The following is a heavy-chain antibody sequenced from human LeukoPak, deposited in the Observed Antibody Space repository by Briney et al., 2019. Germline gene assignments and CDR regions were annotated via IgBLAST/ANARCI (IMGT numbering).Heavy chain of an antibody. J-gene: IGHJ4*02. CDR3: ARHHFPSSGGRCSQYVSYFDY. CDR2: IYTSGST. D-gene: IGHD2-15*01. CDR1: GGSISSYY. V-gene: IGHV4-4*09. Sequence: SETLSLTCTVSGGSISSYYWSWIRQPPGKGLEWIGYIYTSGSTNYNPSLKSQVTISVDTSKNQFSLKLSSVTAADTAVYYCARHHFPSSGGRCSQYVSYFDYWGQGTLVTVSS.